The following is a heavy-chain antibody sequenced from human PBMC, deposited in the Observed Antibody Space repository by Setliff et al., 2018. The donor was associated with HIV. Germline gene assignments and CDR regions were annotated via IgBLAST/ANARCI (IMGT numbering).Heavy chain of an antibody. V-gene: IGHV5-51*01. Sequence: GESLKIFCEVSGYVFSDYWIAWVRQTPGKGLEWMGLVYPADSNTIYSPSFQHQVTISADKSFSTAFLQWSDVKASDSGIYFCARLGGSFGIPHFDFWGQGTPVTVSS. J-gene: IGHJ4*02. D-gene: IGHD3-3*02. CDR3: ARLGGSFGIPHFDF. CDR2: VYPADSNT. CDR1: GYVFSDYW.